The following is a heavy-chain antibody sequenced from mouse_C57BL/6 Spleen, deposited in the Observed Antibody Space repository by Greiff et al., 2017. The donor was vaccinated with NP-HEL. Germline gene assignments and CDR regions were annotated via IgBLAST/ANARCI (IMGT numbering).Heavy chain of an antibody. D-gene: IGHD2-5*01. J-gene: IGHJ3*01. CDR2: IYPGDGDT. V-gene: IGHV1-82*01. CDR1: GYAFSSSW. Sequence: QVQLKQSGPELVKPGASVKISCKASGYAFSSSWMNWVKQRPGKGLEWIGRIYPGDGDTNYNGKFKGKATLTADKSSSTAYMQLSSLTSEDSAVYFCARRGDSNYVGFAYWGQRTLVTVSA. CDR3: ARRGDSNYVGFAY.